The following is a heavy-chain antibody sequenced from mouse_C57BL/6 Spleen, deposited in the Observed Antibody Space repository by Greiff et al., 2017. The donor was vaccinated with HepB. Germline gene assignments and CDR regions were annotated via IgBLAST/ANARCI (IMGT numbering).Heavy chain of an antibody. J-gene: IGHJ2*01. D-gene: IGHD1-1*01. Sequence: VQLQQSGAELVRPGASVKLSCTASGFTITDYYMHWVKQRPEQGLEWIGRIDPEDGDTEYDPKFQGKATMTADTSSNTAYLQLSSLTSEDAAVYYCTTDGSSYFDYWGQGTTLTVSS. V-gene: IGHV14-1*01. CDR3: TTDGSSYFDY. CDR2: IDPEDGDT. CDR1: GFTITDYY.